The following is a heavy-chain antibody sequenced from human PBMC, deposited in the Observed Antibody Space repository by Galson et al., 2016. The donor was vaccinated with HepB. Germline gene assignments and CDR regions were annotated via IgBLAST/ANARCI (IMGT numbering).Heavy chain of an antibody. CDR3: TTVGIALPNTDH. J-gene: IGHJ4*02. V-gene: IGHV3-15*01. Sequence: SLRLSCAASGFTVTNAWVSWVRQAPGKGLEWVGRIRSKTDGGTTDYGAPAKGRITISRDDSKNTLYLLINNLKTEDTAVYYCTTVGIALPNTDHWGQGTVVTVSS. CDR2: IRSKTDGGTT. D-gene: IGHD6-13*01. CDR1: GFTVTNAW.